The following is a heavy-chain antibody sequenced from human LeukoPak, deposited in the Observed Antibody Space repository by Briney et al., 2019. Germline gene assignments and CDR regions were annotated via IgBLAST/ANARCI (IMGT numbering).Heavy chain of an antibody. Sequence: ASVKVSCKASGYTFINYYIHWVRQAPGQGLEWMGWINPNSGGTNYAQKFQGWVTMTRDTSISTAYMELSRLRSDDTAVYYCARLYGSGSTNDYHFDYWGQGTLVTVSS. D-gene: IGHD3-10*01. CDR3: ARLYGSGSTNDYHFDY. J-gene: IGHJ4*02. CDR2: INPNSGGT. V-gene: IGHV1-2*04. CDR1: GYTFINYY.